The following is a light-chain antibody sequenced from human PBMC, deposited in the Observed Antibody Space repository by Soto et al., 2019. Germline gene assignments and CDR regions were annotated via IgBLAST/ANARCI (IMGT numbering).Light chain of an antibody. Sequence: QSALTQPASVSGSPGQSITISCTGTSSDDGGYNYVSWYQHHPDKAPKLMIYDVSNRPSGVSNRFSGSKSGNTASLSISGLQPEDDADYYCCSYSTSNTRQIVCGTGTKVTVL. CDR3: CSYSTSNTRQIV. V-gene: IGLV2-14*03. CDR1: SSDDGGYNY. CDR2: DVS. J-gene: IGLJ1*01.